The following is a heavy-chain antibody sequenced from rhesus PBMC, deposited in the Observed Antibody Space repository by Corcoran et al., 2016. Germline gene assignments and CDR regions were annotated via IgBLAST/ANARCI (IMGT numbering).Heavy chain of an antibody. CDR1: GFTFSSSD. Sequence: EVQLVEFGGGLVQPGGSLRLSCAASGFTFSSSDMNCVRQALGKGLEWVSSISNTGKTIYYADSVKGRFTISRDNAKNSLSLQMNSLKTEDTAVYYCTSEYSNYPYGLDSWGQGVVVTVSS. V-gene: IGHV3S4*01. CDR3: TSEYSNYPYGLDS. CDR2: ISNTGKTI. J-gene: IGHJ6*01. D-gene: IGHD4-23*01.